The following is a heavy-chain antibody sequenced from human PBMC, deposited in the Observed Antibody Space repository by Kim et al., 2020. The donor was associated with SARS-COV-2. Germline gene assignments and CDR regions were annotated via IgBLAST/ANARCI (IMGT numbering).Heavy chain of an antibody. CDR3: ARVNSGSYFGYFDY. CDR1: GFTFTSYA. V-gene: IGHV3-30*04. CDR2: ISYDGSNK. J-gene: IGHJ4*02. D-gene: IGHD1-26*01. Sequence: GGSLRLSCAASGFTFTSYAMHWVRQSPGKGLEWVAVISYDGSNKYYADSVQGRLTISRDNSKNTLYLQMNSLSVEDTAVYYCARVNSGSYFGYFDYWGQGTLVTVSS.